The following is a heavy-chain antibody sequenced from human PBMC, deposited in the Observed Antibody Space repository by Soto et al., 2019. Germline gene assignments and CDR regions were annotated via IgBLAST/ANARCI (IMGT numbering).Heavy chain of an antibody. Sequence: QVQLQQCGAGLLKPAETLSLTCAVYGGSFSGYYWSWIRQPPGKGLEWIGEINHSGSTNYNPSLKSRVTISVDTSKNQFSLKLSSVTAADTAVYYCARGDGLVDPWGQVTLVTVSS. J-gene: IGHJ5*02. D-gene: IGHD2-15*01. CDR3: ARGDGLVDP. V-gene: IGHV4-34*01. CDR1: GGSFSGYY. CDR2: INHSGST.